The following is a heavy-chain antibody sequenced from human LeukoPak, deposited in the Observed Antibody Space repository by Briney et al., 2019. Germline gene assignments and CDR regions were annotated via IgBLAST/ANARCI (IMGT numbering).Heavy chain of an antibody. V-gene: IGHV4-59*01. J-gene: IGHJ4*02. CDR2: SGST. Sequence: PSETLSLTCTVSGGSISSYYWSWIRQPPGKGLEWIGYSGSTSYNPSLKSRVTISVDTSKNQFSLKLNSVAAADTAMYYCARLFHPALSGNYPFDYWGQGTLVTVSS. CDR3: ARLFHPALSGNYPFDY. D-gene: IGHD1-26*01. CDR1: GGSISSYY.